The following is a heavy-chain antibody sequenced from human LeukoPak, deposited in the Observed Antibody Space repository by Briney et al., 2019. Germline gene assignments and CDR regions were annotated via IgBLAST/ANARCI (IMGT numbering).Heavy chain of an antibody. Sequence: PGESLKISCRASGYSFSTFWITWVRQMPGKGLEWMGRIDPRDSYTNYSPSFEGHVSISVDKSISTAYLQWSGLKASDTAIYYCARVYCTAATCDNWLDPWGQGTLVTVSA. V-gene: IGHV5-10-1*01. CDR2: IDPRDSYT. D-gene: IGHD2-8*02. J-gene: IGHJ5*02. CDR3: ARVYCTAATCDNWLDP. CDR1: GYSFSTFW.